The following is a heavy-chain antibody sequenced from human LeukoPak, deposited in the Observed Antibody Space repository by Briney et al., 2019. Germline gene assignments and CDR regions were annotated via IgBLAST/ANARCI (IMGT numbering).Heavy chain of an antibody. CDR3: ARADGSGSFYGMDV. Sequence: ASVKVSCTASGYTFTGYYMHWVRQAPGQGLEWMGWINPNSGGANYAQKFQGWVTITRDTSISTAYMELSRLRSDDTAVYYCARADGSGSFYGMDVWGQGTTVTVSS. CDR2: INPNSGGA. D-gene: IGHD3-10*01. V-gene: IGHV1-2*04. CDR1: GYTFTGYY. J-gene: IGHJ6*02.